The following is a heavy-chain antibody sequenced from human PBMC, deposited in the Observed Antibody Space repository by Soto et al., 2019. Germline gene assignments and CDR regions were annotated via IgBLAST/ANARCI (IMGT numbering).Heavy chain of an antibody. Sequence: GGSLRLSCAASGFTFRNYWMSWVRRAPGKGLEWVATMKQDGSEMYYVDSVKGRFTVSRDNAKNSLYLQVSSLRAEDTAVYYCARDFNILTTYPNFDYWGQGILVTVSS. CDR3: ARDFNILTTYPNFDY. CDR2: MKQDGSEM. J-gene: IGHJ4*02. D-gene: IGHD3-9*01. CDR1: GFTFRNYW. V-gene: IGHV3-7*01.